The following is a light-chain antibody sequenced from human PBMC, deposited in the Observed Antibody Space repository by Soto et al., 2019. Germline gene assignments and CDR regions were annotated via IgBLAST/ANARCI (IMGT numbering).Light chain of an antibody. CDR1: ASNVGSTY. V-gene: IGLV1-47*01. CDR2: RNN. J-gene: IGLJ2*01. CDR3: ASWDNDLNGPI. Sequence: QLVLTQPPSASGTPGQRVSISCSGSASNVGSTYVFWYQQLPGAAPTLLIYRNNQRPSGVSDRFSGSKSGTSASLAISGLRVDDEADYYCASWDNDLNGPIFGGGTKLTVL.